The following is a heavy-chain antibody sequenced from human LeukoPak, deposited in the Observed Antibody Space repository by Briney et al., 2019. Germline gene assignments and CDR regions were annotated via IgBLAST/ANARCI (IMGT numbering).Heavy chain of an antibody. CDR3: ARRYYYGYFDY. CDR2: IYYSGST. CDR1: GGSISSYY. D-gene: IGHD3-10*01. J-gene: IGHJ4*02. Sequence: SETLSLTCTVSGGSISSYYWSWLRQPPGKGLEWIGYIYYSGSTNYNPSLKSRVTISVDTSKNQFSLKLSSVTAADTAVYYCARRYYYGYFDYWGQGTLVTVSS. V-gene: IGHV4-59*08.